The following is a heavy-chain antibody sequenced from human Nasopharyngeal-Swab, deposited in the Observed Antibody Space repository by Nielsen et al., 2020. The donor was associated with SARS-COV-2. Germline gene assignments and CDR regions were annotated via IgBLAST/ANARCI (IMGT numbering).Heavy chain of an antibody. V-gene: IGHV3-30*03. J-gene: IGHJ6*03. CDR1: GFTFSSYG. D-gene: IGHD1-1*01. Sequence: SLKISCAASGFTFSSYGMHWVRQAPGKGLEWVAVIPYDGSNKYYADSVKGRFTISRDNSKNTLYLQMNSPRAEDTAVYYCAHNRIGYYYYMDVWGKGTTVTVSS. CDR3: AHNRIGYYYYMDV. CDR2: IPYDGSNK.